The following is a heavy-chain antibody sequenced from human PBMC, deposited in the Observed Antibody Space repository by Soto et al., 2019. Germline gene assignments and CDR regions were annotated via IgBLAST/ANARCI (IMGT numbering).Heavy chain of an antibody. CDR1: GLTFSSYG. D-gene: IGHD4-17*01. Sequence: QVQLVESGGGVVQPGRSLRLSCAASGLTFSSYGMHWVRQAPGKGLEWVAVIWYDGSNKYYADSVKGRFTISRDNSKNTLYLQMNSLRAEDTAVYYCARDLRGNDGDYAGYGMDVWGQGTTVTVSS. J-gene: IGHJ6*02. V-gene: IGHV3-33*01. CDR3: ARDLRGNDGDYAGYGMDV. CDR2: IWYDGSNK.